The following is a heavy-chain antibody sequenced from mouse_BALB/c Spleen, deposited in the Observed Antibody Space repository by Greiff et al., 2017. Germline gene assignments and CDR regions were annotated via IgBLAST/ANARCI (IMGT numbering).Heavy chain of an antibody. V-gene: IGHV1-67*01. CDR1: GYTFTDYA. CDR3: AREYYDYDVVTYYAMDY. CDR2: ISTYNGNT. Sequence: VMLVESGPEVVRPGVSVKISCKGSGYTFTDYAMHWVKQSHAKSLEWIGVISTYNGNTNYNQKFKGKATMTVDKSSSTAYMELARLTSEDSAIYYCAREYYDYDVVTYYAMDYWGQGTSVTVSS. D-gene: IGHD2-4*01. J-gene: IGHJ4*01.